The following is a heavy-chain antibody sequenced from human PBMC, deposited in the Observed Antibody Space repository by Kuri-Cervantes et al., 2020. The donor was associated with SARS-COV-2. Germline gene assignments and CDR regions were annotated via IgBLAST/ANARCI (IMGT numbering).Heavy chain of an antibody. J-gene: IGHJ5*02. D-gene: IGHD3-3*01. Sequence: SETLSLTCTVSGGSISSSSYYWGWIRQPPGKGLEWIGSIYYSGSTNYNPSLKSRVTISVDTSKNQFSLKLSSVTAADTAVYYCARGMRVWSGYYMDGKYNWFDPWGQGTLVTVSS. V-gene: IGHV4-39*07. CDR2: IYYSGST. CDR1: GGSISSSSYY. CDR3: ARGMRVWSGYYMDGKYNWFDP.